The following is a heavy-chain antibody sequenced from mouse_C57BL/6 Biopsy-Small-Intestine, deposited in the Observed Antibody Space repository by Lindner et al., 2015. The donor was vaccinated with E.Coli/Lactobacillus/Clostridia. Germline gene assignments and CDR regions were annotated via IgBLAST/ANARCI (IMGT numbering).Heavy chain of an antibody. CDR3: ARWPWDGSYAMDY. V-gene: IGHV1-20*01. Sequence: VQLQESGAELVKPGASVKISCKASGYSFTGYNMNWVRQSHGKSLEWIGNINPYNGDTFYNQKFKGKATLTVDKSSSTAHMELRSLTSEDSTVYYCARWPWDGSYAMDYWGQGTSVTVSS. CDR1: GYSFTGYN. D-gene: IGHD2-3*01. J-gene: IGHJ4*01. CDR2: INPYNGDT.